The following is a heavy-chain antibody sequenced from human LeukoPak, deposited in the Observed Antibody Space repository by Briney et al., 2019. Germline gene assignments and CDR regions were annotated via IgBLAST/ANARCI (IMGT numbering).Heavy chain of an antibody. CDR3: ARSGYYGPEHF. CDR1: GGSLSSGDCY. V-gene: IGHV4-30-4*01. J-gene: IGHJ4*02. CDR2: IYYSGST. Sequence: PSQTLSLTCTVSGGSLSSGDCYWSWIRQPPGKGLEWIGYIYYSGSTYYNPSLKSRITISVDTSKNQFSLKLSSVTAADTAVYYCARSGYYGPEHFWGQGTLVTVSS. D-gene: IGHD6-25*01.